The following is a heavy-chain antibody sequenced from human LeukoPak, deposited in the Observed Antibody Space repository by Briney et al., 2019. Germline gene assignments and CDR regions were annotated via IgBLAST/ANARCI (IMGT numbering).Heavy chain of an antibody. CDR1: GFTFSGSA. CDR3: TRGGPRRLRGYYYYYMDV. V-gene: IGHV3-73*01. Sequence: TGGSLRLSCAASGFTFSGSAMHWVRQASGKGLEWVGRIRSKANSYATAYAASVKGRFTISRDDSKNAAYLQMNSLKTEDTAVYYCTRGGPRRLRGYYYYYMDVWGKGTTVTVSS. CDR2: IRSKANSYAT. D-gene: IGHD3-16*01. J-gene: IGHJ6*03.